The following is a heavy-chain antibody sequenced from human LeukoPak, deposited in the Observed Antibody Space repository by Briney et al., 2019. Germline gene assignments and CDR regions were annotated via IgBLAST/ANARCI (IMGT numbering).Heavy chain of an antibody. V-gene: IGHV1-2*02. CDR3: TRDWGPNSGNFHYDAFDI. Sequence: ASVKVSCKASGYTFIDFFIHWVRQAPGQGLEWVGWIRPNNGDTKYAENFQGRVTMTRDTSTSTAYMELRRLMSDDTAVYYCTRDWGPNSGNFHYDAFDIWGQGTMVTVSS. J-gene: IGHJ3*02. CDR2: IRPNNGDT. CDR1: GYTFIDFF. D-gene: IGHD1-26*01.